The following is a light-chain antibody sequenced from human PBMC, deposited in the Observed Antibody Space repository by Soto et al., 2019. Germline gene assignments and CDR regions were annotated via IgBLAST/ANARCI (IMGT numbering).Light chain of an antibody. V-gene: IGKV1-9*01. CDR3: QQLQRTPFT. Sequence: QLTQSPSSLSASVGDRVTITCRASQDVSRYLAWYQQKAGKAPKLLIYGASTLQSGVPSRFSGFGSGTEFTLTISSLQHEDFATYHCQQLQRTPFTFGPGTTVD. CDR1: QDVSRY. CDR2: GAS. J-gene: IGKJ3*01.